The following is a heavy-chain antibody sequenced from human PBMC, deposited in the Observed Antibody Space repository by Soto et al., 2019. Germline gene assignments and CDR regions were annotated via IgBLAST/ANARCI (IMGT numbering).Heavy chain of an antibody. J-gene: IGHJ3*01. CDR3: ARGIRGHYAFDV. CDR2: VKTDGST. D-gene: IGHD5-12*01. V-gene: IGHV3-74*01. CDR1: GFTFSNYW. Sequence: EVQLVESGGDLVQPGGSLSLSCAASGFTFSNYWMHWVRQAPGKGLVWVSRVKTDGSTYYADSVRGRFTIFRDNAQNTLYLRMNSLTVEDTAVYFCARGIRGHYAFDVWGQGTMVTVSS.